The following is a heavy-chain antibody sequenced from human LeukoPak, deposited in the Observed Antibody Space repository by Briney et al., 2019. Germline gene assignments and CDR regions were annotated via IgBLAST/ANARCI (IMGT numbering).Heavy chain of an antibody. Sequence: ASVKVSCKASGYTFTSYYMHWVRQAPGQGLEWMGIINPSGGSTSYAQKFQGRVTMTRDTSTSTVYMELSSLRSEDTAVYYCAREGRAVDTVTTFRLYNWFDPWGQGTLSPSPQ. V-gene: IGHV1-46*01. J-gene: IGHJ5*02. CDR2: INPSGGST. CDR3: AREGRAVDTVTTFRLYNWFDP. D-gene: IGHD4-17*01. CDR1: GYTFTSYY.